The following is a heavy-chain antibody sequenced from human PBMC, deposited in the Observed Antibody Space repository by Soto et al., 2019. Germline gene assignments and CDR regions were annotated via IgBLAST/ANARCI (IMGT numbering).Heavy chain of an antibody. J-gene: IGHJ1*01. CDR2: ISVTGGGT. V-gene: IGHV3-23*01. D-gene: IGHD3-22*01. CDR1: GFTFCTYA. Sequence: PGGSLRLSCAASGFTFCTYAISWVRQAPGKGLEWVSVISVTGGGTSYADSVKGRFTISRDNSKNTLYLQMNSLGVEDTAVYYCARHPPPGYYYDSSGYYGYFQHWGQGTPVTVSS. CDR3: ARHPPPGYYYDSSGYYGYFQH.